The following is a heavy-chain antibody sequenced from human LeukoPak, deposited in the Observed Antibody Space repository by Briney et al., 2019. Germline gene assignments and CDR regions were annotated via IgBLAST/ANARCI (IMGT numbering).Heavy chain of an antibody. Sequence: GGSLRLSCAASGFTFSSYSMNWVRQAPGKGLEWVSSISSSSSYIYYADSVKGRFTISRDNAKNSLYLQMNSLRAEDTAVYYCAKAFALRGRSNDPEEYYFDYWGQGILVTVSS. V-gene: IGHV3-21*01. J-gene: IGHJ4*02. CDR2: ISSSSSYI. CDR3: AKAFALRGRSNDPEEYYFDY. D-gene: IGHD3-3*02. CDR1: GFTFSSYS.